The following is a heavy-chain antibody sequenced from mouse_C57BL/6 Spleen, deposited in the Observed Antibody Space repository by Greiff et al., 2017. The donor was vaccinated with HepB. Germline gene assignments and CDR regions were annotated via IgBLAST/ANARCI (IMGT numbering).Heavy chain of an antibody. Sequence: EVKLQESGPGLVKPSQSLSLTCSVTGYSITSGYYWNWIRQFPGNKLEWMGYISYDGSNNYNPSLKNRISITRDTSKNQFFLKLNSVTTEDTATYYCARALNWFDYWGQGTTLTVSS. CDR2: ISYDGSN. CDR3: ARALNWFDY. V-gene: IGHV3-6*01. D-gene: IGHD4-1*01. J-gene: IGHJ2*01. CDR1: GYSITSGYY.